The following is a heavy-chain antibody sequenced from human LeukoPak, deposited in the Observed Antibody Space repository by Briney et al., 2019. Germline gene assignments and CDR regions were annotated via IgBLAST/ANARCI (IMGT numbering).Heavy chain of an antibody. CDR1: GGSFSGYY. CDR3: ASVGGSYGMDV. J-gene: IGHJ6*02. V-gene: IGHV4-34*01. D-gene: IGHD3-16*01. CDR2: INHSGST. Sequence: SETLSLTCAVYGGSFSGYYWSWIRQPPGKGLEWIGEINHSGSTNYNPSLKSRVTISVDTSKNQFSLKLSSVTAADTAVYYCASVGGSYGMDVWGQGTTVTVSS.